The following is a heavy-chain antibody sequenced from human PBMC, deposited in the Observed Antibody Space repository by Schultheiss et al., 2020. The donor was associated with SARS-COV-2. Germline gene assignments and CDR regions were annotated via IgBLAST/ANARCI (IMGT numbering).Heavy chain of an antibody. CDR3: ARGTYYYDSSGYYSTPMYYYYGMDV. CDR2: INHSGST. D-gene: IGHD3-22*01. Sequence: SETLSLTCTVSGGSISGYYWSWIRQPPGKGLEWIGEINHSGSTNYNPSLKSRVTISVDTSKNQFSLTLSSVTAADTAVYYCARGTYYYDSSGYYSTPMYYYYGMDVWGQGTTVTVSS. V-gene: IGHV4-34*01. J-gene: IGHJ6*02. CDR1: GGSISGYY.